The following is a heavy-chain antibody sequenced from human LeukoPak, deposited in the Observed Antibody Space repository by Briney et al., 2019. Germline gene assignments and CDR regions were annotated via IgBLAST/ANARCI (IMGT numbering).Heavy chain of an antibody. CDR1: GFTVSSNY. CDR3: ARLNFGDDY. CDR2: IYGSTSA. V-gene: IGHV3-66*01. D-gene: IGHD4-17*01. Sequence: GGSLRLSCAASGFTVSSNYINWVRQAPGEGLEWVSLIYGSTSADYADSVKGRFTISRDPSMNTVYLQMNSLRAEDTAVYYCARLNFGDDYWGQGTLVTVSS. J-gene: IGHJ4*02.